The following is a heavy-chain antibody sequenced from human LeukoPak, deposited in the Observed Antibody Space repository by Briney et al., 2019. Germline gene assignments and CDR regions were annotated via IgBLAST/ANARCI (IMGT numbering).Heavy chain of an antibody. CDR3: ARDPDSSRPSGYYYYMDV. Sequence: PGGSLRLSCAASGFTFSSYAMHWVRQAPGKGLEWVAVISYDGSNKYYADSVKGRFTISRDNSKNTLYLQMNSLRAEDTAVYYCARDPDSSRPSGYYYYMDVWGKGTTVTVSS. CDR2: ISYDGSNK. V-gene: IGHV3-30*04. CDR1: GFTFSSYA. D-gene: IGHD6-13*01. J-gene: IGHJ6*03.